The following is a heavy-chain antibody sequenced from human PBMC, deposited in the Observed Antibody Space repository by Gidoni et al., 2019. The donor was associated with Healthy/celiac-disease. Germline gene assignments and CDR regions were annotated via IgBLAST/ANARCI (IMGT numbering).Heavy chain of an antibody. V-gene: IGHV3-30*04. J-gene: IGHJ4*02. CDR3: ARDSIAAAGPITPYYFDY. CDR1: GFTFSSYA. CDR2: ISYDGSNK. D-gene: IGHD6-13*01. Sequence: QVQLVESGGGVVQPGRSLRLSCAASGFTFSSYAMHWVRPAPGKGLEWVAGISYDGSNKYYADSVKGRFTISRDNSKNTLYLQMNSLRAEDTAVYYCARDSIAAAGPITPYYFDYWGQGTLVTVSS.